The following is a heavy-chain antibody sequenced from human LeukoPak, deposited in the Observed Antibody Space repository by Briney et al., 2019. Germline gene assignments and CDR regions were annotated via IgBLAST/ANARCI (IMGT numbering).Heavy chain of an antibody. V-gene: IGHV4-31*03. CDR1: GGSISSGGYY. CDR2: IYYSGST. Sequence: SETLSLTCTVSGGSISSGGYYWSWIRQHPGKGLEWIGYIYYSGSTYYNPSPKSRVTISVDTSKNQFSLKLSSVTAADTAVYYCARNIAAVLGAPSGAFDIWGQGTMVTVSS. D-gene: IGHD6-13*01. J-gene: IGHJ3*02. CDR3: ARNIAAVLGAPSGAFDI.